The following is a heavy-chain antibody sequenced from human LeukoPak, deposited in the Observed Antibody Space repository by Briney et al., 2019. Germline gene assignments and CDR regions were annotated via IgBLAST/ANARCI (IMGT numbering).Heavy chain of an antibody. CDR1: GGSFSGYY. CDR2: INHSGST. D-gene: IGHD3-22*01. V-gene: IGHV4-34*01. J-gene: IGHJ5*02. Sequence: PSETLSLTCAVYGGSFSGYYWSWIRQPPGKGLEWIGEINHSGSTNYNPSLKSRVTISVDTSKNQFSLKLSSVTAADTAVYYCARHLARYDSSGYYYWFDPWGQGTLVTVSS. CDR3: ARHLARYDSSGYYYWFDP.